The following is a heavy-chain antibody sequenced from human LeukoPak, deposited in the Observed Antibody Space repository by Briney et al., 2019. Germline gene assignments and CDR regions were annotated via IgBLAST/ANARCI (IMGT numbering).Heavy chain of an antibody. CDR3: ARDRSEQQLVYYFDY. CDR1: GFTFSSYT. D-gene: IGHD6-13*01. CDR2: ISSTSSTI. V-gene: IGHV3-48*01. Sequence: GGSLRLSCAASGFTFSSYTMNWVRQAPGRGLEWVSYISSTSSTIYYADSVKGRFTISRDNAKKSLYLQMNSLRAEDTAVYYCARDRSEQQLVYYFDYWGQGTLLTVSS. J-gene: IGHJ4*02.